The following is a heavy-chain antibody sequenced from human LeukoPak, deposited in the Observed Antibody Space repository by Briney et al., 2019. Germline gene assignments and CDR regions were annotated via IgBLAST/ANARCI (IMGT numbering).Heavy chain of an antibody. D-gene: IGHD5-24*01. CDR1: GYTFTSNY. J-gene: IGHJ5*02. CDR3: ARDNSVRDEAWWFNP. V-gene: IGHV1-46*01. Sequence: ASVKVSCKAFGYTFTSNYMHWVRQAPGQGPEWMGVISPSGGSSTYAQKFQGRVTLTRDMSTSTDYLELSSLRSEDTAVYYCARDNSVRDEAWWFNPWGQGTLVAVSS. CDR2: ISPSGGSS.